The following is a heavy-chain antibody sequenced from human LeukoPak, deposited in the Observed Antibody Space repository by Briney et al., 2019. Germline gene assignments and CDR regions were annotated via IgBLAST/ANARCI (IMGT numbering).Heavy chain of an antibody. D-gene: IGHD3-10*01. V-gene: IGHV3-7*01. CDR3: ARDTRGRFGEFPFDY. J-gene: IGHJ4*02. Sequence: GGSLRLSCAASGFTFSSYWMSWVRQAPGKGLEWVANIKQDGSEKYYVDSVKGRFTISRDNAKNSLYLQMNSLRAEDTAVYYCARDTRGRFGEFPFDYWGQGTLVTVSS. CDR1: GFTFSSYW. CDR2: IKQDGSEK.